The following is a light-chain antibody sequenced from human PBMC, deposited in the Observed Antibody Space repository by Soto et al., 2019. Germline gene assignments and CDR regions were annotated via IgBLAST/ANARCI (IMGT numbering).Light chain of an antibody. CDR2: GAS. CDR3: QQSYSTPPWT. CDR1: QSIITF. Sequence: DIQMTQSPSSLSASVGDRVTITCRASQSIITFLNWYQQKPWKAPNLMIYGASNLQSGVPSRFSGSGSGTDFSLTISSLQPEDFAIYYCQQSYSTPPWTFGQGTKVDIK. J-gene: IGKJ1*01. V-gene: IGKV1-39*01.